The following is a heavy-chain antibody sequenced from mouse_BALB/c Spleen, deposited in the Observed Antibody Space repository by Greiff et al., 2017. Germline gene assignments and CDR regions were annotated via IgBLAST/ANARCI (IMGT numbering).Heavy chain of an antibody. CDR2: ISNGGGST. V-gene: IGHV5-12-2*01. CDR1: GFTFSSYT. J-gene: IGHJ3*01. D-gene: IGHD2-4*01. Sequence: EVHLVESGGGLVQPGGSLKLSCAASGFTFSSYTMSWVRQTPEKRLEWVAYISNGGGSTYYPDTVKGRFTISRDNAKNTLYLQMSSLKSEDTAMYYCARHHYDYDGRFAYWGQGTLVTVSA. CDR3: ARHHYDYDGRFAY.